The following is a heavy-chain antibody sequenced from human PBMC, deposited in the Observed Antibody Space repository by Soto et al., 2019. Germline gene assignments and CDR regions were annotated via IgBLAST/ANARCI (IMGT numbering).Heavy chain of an antibody. CDR3: ARDMGGYYFEPNDY. J-gene: IGHJ4*02. D-gene: IGHD3-22*01. V-gene: IGHV1-18*01. Sequence: AASVKVSCKTSGYTSTSYGISWVRQAPGQGLEWMGWITANNVNTNYAQKFQGRVTMTTDTSTATAYMELRSLRSDDTAVYYCARDMGGYYFEPNDYWGQGTLVTVSS. CDR2: ITANNVNT. CDR1: GYTSTSYG.